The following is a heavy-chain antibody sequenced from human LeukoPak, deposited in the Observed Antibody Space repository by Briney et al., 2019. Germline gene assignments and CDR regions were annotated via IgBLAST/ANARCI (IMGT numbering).Heavy chain of an antibody. CDR3: AREEATINYFDY. J-gene: IGHJ4*02. Sequence: PSETLSLTCTVSGGSISSSSYYWGWIRQPPGKGLEWIGSIYYSGSAYYNPSLKSRVTISVDTSKNQFSLELSSVTAADTAVYYCAREEATINYFDYWGQGTLVTVSS. V-gene: IGHV4-39*02. CDR1: GGSISSSSYY. D-gene: IGHD5-24*01. CDR2: IYYSGSA.